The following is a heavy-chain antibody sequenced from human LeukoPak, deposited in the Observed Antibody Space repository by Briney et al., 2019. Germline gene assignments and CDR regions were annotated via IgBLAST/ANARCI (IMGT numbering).Heavy chain of an antibody. J-gene: IGHJ5*02. D-gene: IGHD6-19*01. CDR3: AKDGAQYSSGPECDP. Sequence: GGSLKLSCAASGLHSSGTAMSWVRQAPGKGLEWVSAISHDGMNAYYADSVKGRFTISRDNSKKTVSLEMSSLTAADTGVYYCAKDGAQYSSGPECDPRGQGALVTVSP. CDR1: GLHSSGTA. CDR2: ISHDGMNA. V-gene: IGHV3-23*01.